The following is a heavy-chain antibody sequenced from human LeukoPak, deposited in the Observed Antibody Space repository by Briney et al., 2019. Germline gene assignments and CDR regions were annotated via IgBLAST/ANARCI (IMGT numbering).Heavy chain of an antibody. CDR3: ASRFRSGYFYGMDV. CDR2: IWYDGSNK. V-gene: IGHV3-33*01. D-gene: IGHD6-19*01. CDR1: GFTFNSYG. J-gene: IGHJ6*02. Sequence: GGSLRLSCAASGFTFNSYGMHWVRQAPGKGLEWAAVIWYDGSNKYYADSVKGRFTISRDNSKNTLYLQLNSLRAEDTAVYYCASRFRSGYFYGMDVWGQGTTVTVPS.